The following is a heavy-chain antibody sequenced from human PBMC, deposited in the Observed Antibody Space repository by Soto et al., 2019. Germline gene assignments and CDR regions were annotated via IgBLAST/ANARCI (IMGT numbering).Heavy chain of an antibody. V-gene: IGHV3-48*02. CDR2: ISSTGNTI. D-gene: IGHD3-22*01. J-gene: IGHJ4*02. Sequence: GGSLRLSCAASGFAFSNYSMNWVRQAPGKGLEWISYISSTGNTIYNADSVRGRFTISRDNVRNSLSLQLNSLRDEDTAVYYCARTVYYYDSSGLGYWGQGALVTVSS. CDR3: ARTVYYYDSSGLGY. CDR1: GFAFSNYS.